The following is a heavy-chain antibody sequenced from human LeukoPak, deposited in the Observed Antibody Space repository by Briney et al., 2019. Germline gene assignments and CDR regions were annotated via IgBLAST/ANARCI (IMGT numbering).Heavy chain of an antibody. CDR1: GFTFSSYS. J-gene: IGHJ6*04. CDR3: ARDPPMTTVHLDV. Sequence: PGGSLRLSCAAFGFTFSSYSMNWVRQAPGKGLEWVSSISSSSSYIYYADSVKGRFTISRDNAKNSLYLQMKSLRAEDTAVYYCARDPPMTTVHLDVWGKGTTVTVSS. V-gene: IGHV3-21*01. D-gene: IGHD4-11*01. CDR2: ISSSSSYI.